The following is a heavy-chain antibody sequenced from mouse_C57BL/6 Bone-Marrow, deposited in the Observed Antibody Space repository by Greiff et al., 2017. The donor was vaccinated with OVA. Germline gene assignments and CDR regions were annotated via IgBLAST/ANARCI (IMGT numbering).Heavy chain of an antibody. CDR2: ISSGGSYT. Sequence: EVKLMESGGDLVKPGGSLKLSCAASGFTFSSYGMSWVRQTPDKRLEWVATISSGGSYTYYPDSVKGRFTISRDNAKNTLYLQMSSLKSEDTAMYYCARHAPARFAYWGQGTLVTVSA. CDR1: GFTFSSYG. V-gene: IGHV5-6*01. J-gene: IGHJ3*01. CDR3: ARHAPARFAY.